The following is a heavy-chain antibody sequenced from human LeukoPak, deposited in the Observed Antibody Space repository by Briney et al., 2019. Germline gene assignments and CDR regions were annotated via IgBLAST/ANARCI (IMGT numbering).Heavy chain of an antibody. J-gene: IGHJ4*02. D-gene: IGHD4-17*01. CDR2: ISSSTSYI. Sequence: GGSLRLSCAASGFTFSSYSMNWIRQAPGKGLEWVSSISSSTSYIYYADSVKGRFTISKDNVKNSLYLQMNSLRAEDTAVYYCARAGGSTVSHSDYWGQGTLVTVSS. CDR1: GFTFSSYS. V-gene: IGHV3-21*01. CDR3: ARAGGSTVSHSDY.